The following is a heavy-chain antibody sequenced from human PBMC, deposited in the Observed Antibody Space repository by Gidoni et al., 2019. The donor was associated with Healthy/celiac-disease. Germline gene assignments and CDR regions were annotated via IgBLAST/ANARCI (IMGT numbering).Heavy chain of an antibody. D-gene: IGHD5-12*01. CDR3: ARSDIVATIWFDP. Sequence: QVQLVQSGAEAKKPGASVKVSCKASGYTFTGYYMHGVRQAPGQGLEWMGWINPNSGGKNYAQKFQGRVTMTRDTSISTAYMELSRLRSDDTAVYYCARSDIVATIWFDPWGQGTLVTVSS. J-gene: IGHJ5*02. V-gene: IGHV1-2*02. CDR1: GYTFTGYY. CDR2: INPNSGGK.